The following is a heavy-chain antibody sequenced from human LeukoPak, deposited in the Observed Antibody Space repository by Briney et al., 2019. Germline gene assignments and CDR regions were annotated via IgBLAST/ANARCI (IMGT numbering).Heavy chain of an antibody. V-gene: IGHV3-30*03. J-gene: IGHJ4*02. D-gene: IGHD3-22*01. Sequence: GRSLRLSCVGSGFSLNEHGIHWVRQAAGKGLEWVAVVSYDGGHKYYADFVKGRFTISRDTSSDTVSLQMNSLRVEDTAVYYCARDRINMMVLGHDSGLDFWGQGTLVTVSS. CDR2: VSYDGGHK. CDR1: GFSLNEHG. CDR3: ARDRINMMVLGHDSGLDF.